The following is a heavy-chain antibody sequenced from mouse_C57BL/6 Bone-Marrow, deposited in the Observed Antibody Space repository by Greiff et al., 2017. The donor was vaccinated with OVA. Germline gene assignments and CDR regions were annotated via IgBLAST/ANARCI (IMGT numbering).Heavy chain of an antibody. CDR3: TRDGYYVDY. V-gene: IGHV14-2*01. D-gene: IGHD2-3*01. CDR1: GFNIKDYY. J-gene: IGHJ2*01. CDR2: IDPEDGET. Sequence: VQLQQSGAELVKPGASVKLSCTASGFNIKDYYMHWVKQRTEQGLEWIGRIDPEDGETKYAPKFQSKATITADTSSNTDYLQISSLTSEDAADYCCTRDGYYVDYWGQGTTLTVSS.